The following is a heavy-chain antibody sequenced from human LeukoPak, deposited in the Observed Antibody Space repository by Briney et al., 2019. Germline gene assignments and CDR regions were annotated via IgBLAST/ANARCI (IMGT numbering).Heavy chain of an antibody. D-gene: IGHD3-22*01. CDR1: GFTFSACE. CDR3: ARGSGSYYDSTDY. CDR2: ISRSGSTG. J-gene: IGHJ4*02. V-gene: IGHV3-48*03. Sequence: GGSLRLSCAISGFTFSACELTWVRQAPGKGLEWVSYISRSGSTGYYADSVKGRFTISRDNAKNSLYLQMNSLRAEDTAVYYCARGSGSYYDSTDYWGQGTLVTVSS.